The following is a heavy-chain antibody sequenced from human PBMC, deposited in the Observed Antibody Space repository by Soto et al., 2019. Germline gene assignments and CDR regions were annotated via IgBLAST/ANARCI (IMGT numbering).Heavy chain of an antibody. CDR1: GFSLSPYW. CDR3: PSDLGGLDY. D-gene: IGHD3-16*01. J-gene: IGHJ1*01. Sequence: GGSLRLSCAASGFSLSPYWMHWVRQVPGRGLEWVARLSSDGVVAAYADSVKGRFFISRDIARNTLSLQMNSLRADDTAAYTYPSDLGGLDYWGRGTSVTVSS. CDR2: LSSDGVVA. V-gene: IGHV3-74*03.